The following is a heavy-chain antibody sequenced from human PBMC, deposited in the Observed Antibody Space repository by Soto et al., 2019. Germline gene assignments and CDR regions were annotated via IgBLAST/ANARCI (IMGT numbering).Heavy chain of an antibody. Sequence: PSETLSLTCTVSGGSITTSGDYWSWIRQHPGKGLEWIGYISHSGITEYNPSLKSRLTLSIDTSKNQFSLEMNSVTAADTAVYFCARVSHDYYYGRFDPWGQGTPVTVSS. CDR1: GGSITTSGDY. D-gene: IGHD1-26*01. V-gene: IGHV4-31*03. CDR2: ISHSGIT. CDR3: ARVSHDYYYGRFDP. J-gene: IGHJ5*02.